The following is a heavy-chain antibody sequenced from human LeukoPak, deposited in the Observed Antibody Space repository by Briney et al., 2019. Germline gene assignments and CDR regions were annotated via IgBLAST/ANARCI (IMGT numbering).Heavy chain of an antibody. D-gene: IGHD5-24*01. CDR2: ISPSGDIL. J-gene: IGHJ4*02. CDR1: GFTFSSHG. CDR3: AKDDRWLQFCC. Sequence: GGSLRLSCAASGFTFSSHGMNWVRQAPGKGLEWVSGISPSGDILYYADSVKGQFTISRDNSKNTVYLQMNSLRAEDTAVYYCAKDDRWLQFCCWGQGTLVTVSA. V-gene: IGHV3-23*01.